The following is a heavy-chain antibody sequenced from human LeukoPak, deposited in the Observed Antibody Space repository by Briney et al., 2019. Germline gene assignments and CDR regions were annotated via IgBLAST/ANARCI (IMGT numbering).Heavy chain of an antibody. CDR3: ARDHQRSSTSCYEFDP. CDR1: GGTFSSYA. V-gene: IGHV1-69*04. D-gene: IGHD2-2*01. J-gene: IGHJ5*02. Sequence: GSSVKVSCRASGGTFSSYAISWVRRAPGQGLEWMGRIIPILGIANYAQKFQGRVTITADKSTSTAYMELSSLRSEDTAVYYCARDHQRSSTSCYEFDPWGQGTLVTVSS. CDR2: IIPILGIA.